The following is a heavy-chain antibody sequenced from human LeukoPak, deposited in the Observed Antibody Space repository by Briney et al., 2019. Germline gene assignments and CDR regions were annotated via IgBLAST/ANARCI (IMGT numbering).Heavy chain of an antibody. CDR3: ARGERSGVYNNWFDP. V-gene: IGHV4-31*03. CDR1: GGSLSGGGYY. Sequence: SETLSLTCTVSGGSLSGGGYYWTWIRQHPGKGLEWIGYIYYSGSTDYNPSLKSRVIISVDRSKKQFSLKLSSVTAADTAVYYCARGERSGVYNNWFDPWGQGILVTVSS. D-gene: IGHD3-10*01. CDR2: IYYSGST. J-gene: IGHJ5*02.